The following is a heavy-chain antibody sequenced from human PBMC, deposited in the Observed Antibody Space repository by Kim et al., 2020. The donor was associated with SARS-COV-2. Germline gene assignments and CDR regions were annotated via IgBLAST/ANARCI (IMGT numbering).Heavy chain of an antibody. J-gene: IGHJ6*02. CDR3: ARDREVVISYGMDV. CDR1: GFTFSSYA. Sequence: GGSLRLSCAASGFTFSSYAMHWVRQAPGKGLAWVAVISYDGSNKYYVDSVKGRFTISRDNSKNTLYLQMNSLRAEDTAVYYCARDREVVISYGMDVWGQGTTVTVSS. V-gene: IGHV3-30*04. D-gene: IGHD2-21*01. CDR2: ISYDGSNK.